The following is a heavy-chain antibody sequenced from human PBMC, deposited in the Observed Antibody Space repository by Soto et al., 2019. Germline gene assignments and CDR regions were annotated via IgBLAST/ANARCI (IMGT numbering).Heavy chain of an antibody. J-gene: IGHJ4*02. CDR1: GFTFSSFS. CDR3: ARTTAVAGTPEFDY. D-gene: IGHD6-19*01. Sequence: QVQLVESGGGVVQPGRSLRLSCAASGFTFSSFSLHWVRQAPGKGLEWLALISYDGSNKYNADSVKGRFAISRDNSKNILYLQVNSLRPEETAVYYCARTTAVAGTPEFDYWGQGTLVTVSS. CDR2: ISYDGSNK. V-gene: IGHV3-30*09.